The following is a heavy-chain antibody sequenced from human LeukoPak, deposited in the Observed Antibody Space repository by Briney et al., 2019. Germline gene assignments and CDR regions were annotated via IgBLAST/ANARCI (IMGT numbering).Heavy chain of an antibody. J-gene: IGHJ4*02. CDR1: GFTFGNHA. D-gene: IGHD5-12*01. V-gene: IGHV3-30*03. CDR3: ARDPYRVDMTRIDF. CDR2: ISFDGSSQ. Sequence: GGSLRLSCVASGFTFGNHAMHWVRQAPGKGLEWLAVISFDGSSQNYADAVKGRFIISRDNSRNTLYVEMNSLRTDDTALYYCARDPYRVDMTRIDFWGQGTRVTVSS.